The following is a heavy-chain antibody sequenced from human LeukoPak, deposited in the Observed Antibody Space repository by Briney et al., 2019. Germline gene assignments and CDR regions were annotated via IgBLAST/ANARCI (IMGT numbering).Heavy chain of an antibody. V-gene: IGHV3-33*01. CDR1: GSTFSRYG. CDR3: ARDRYDPVVGEYGMDV. D-gene: IGHD5-12*01. J-gene: IGHJ6*02. CDR2: IWYDGSNK. Sequence: GGSLRLSCAASGSTFSRYGMHWVRQAPGKGLEWVAVIWYDGSNKYYADSVKGRFTISRDNSKNTLYLQMNSLRAEDTAVDYCARDRYDPVVGEYGMDVWGQGTTVTVSS.